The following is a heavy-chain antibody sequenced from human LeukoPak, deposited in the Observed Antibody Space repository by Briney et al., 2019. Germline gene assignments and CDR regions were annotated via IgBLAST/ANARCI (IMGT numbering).Heavy chain of an antibody. CDR1: GGSISSSSYY. D-gene: IGHD3-22*01. CDR2: INHSGST. Sequence: SETLSLTCTVSGGSISSSSYYWSWIRQPPGKGLEWIGEINHSGSTNYNPSLKSRVTISVDTSKNQFSLKLSSVTAADTAVYYCARLVYGKWLLLRRTREADAFDIWGQGTMITVSS. J-gene: IGHJ3*02. CDR3: ARLVYGKWLLLRRTREADAFDI. V-gene: IGHV4-39*07.